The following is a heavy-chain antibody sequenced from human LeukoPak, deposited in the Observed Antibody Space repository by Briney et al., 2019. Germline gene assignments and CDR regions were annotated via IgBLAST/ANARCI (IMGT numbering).Heavy chain of an antibody. CDR1: GFTFSSHW. D-gene: IGHD6-19*01. CDR2: IKQDESKK. V-gene: IGHV3-7*01. J-gene: IGHJ4*02. Sequence: GGSLRLSCAASGFTFSSHWMSWVRQAPGKGLEWVANIKQDESKKYYADSVEGRFTISRDNAKNSLFLQMNSLRAEDSAVYYCVARGGWARFDYWGQGTLVTVSS. CDR3: VARGGWARFDY.